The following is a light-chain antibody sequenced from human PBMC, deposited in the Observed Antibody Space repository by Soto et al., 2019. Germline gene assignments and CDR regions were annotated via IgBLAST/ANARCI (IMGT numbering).Light chain of an antibody. CDR1: QSITSW. CDR3: QQYKRYWT. CDR2: KAS. J-gene: IGKJ1*01. V-gene: IGKV1-5*03. Sequence: DIQMTQSPSTLSASVGDRVIITCRASQSITSWLAWYQQKPGKAPKLLIYKASSLESGVPSRFSGSGSGTEFTLSISSLQPEDFATYYCQQYKRYWTFGQGTKAEIK.